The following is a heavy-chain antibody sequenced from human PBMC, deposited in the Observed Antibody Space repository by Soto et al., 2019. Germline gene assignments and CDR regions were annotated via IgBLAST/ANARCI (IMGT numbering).Heavy chain of an antibody. Sequence: RRLSCAASGFSFSTYDMDWVRQAPGKAPEWIAHISTTSFTIYYADSVKGRFTISRDNARNSLYLEMKSLRDEDTAVYYCARDRCFDGSCYSASDSWGQGILVTVSS. D-gene: IGHD2-15*01. J-gene: IGHJ5*01. CDR1: GFSFSTYD. CDR3: ARDRCFDGSCYSASDS. CDR2: ISTTSFTI. V-gene: IGHV3-48*02.